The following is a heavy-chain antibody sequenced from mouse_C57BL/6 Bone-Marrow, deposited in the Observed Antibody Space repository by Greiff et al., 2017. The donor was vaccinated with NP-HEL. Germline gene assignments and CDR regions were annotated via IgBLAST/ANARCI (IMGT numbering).Heavy chain of an antibody. CDR2: ISYDGSN. D-gene: IGHD2-5*01. J-gene: IGHJ4*01. V-gene: IGHV3-6*01. Sequence: ESGPGLVKPSQSLSLTCSVTGYSITSGYYWNWIRQFPGNKLEWMGYISYDGSNNYNPSLKNRISITRDTSKNQFFLKLNSVTTEDTATYYCARGGVYYSNSYYAMDYWGQGTSVTVSS. CDR3: ARGGVYYSNSYYAMDY. CDR1: GYSITSGYY.